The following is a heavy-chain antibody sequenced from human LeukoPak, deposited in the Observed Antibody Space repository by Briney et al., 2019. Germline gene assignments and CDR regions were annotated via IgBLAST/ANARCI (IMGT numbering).Heavy chain of an antibody. CDR3: AKDLPPMVRGAIHGRIGGYFDY. J-gene: IGHJ4*02. CDR1: GFTFSSYA. Sequence: GGSLGLSCAASGFTFSSYAMSWVRQAPGKGLEWISAISGSGGSTYYADSVKGRFTISRDNSKNTLYLQMNSLRAEDTAVYYCAKDLPPMVRGAIHGRIGGYFDYWGQGTLVTVSS. CDR2: ISGSGGST. V-gene: IGHV3-23*01. D-gene: IGHD3-10*01.